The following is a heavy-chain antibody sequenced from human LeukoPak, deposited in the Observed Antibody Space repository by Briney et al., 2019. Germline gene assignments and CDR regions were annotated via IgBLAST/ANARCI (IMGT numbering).Heavy chain of an antibody. CDR1: GFSLSTSGVG. V-gene: IGHV2-5*02. CDR2: IYWDDDK. CDR3: AHRVPLVAYDSLTGYYGGVWNAFDI. D-gene: IGHD3-9*01. Sequence: SGPTLVKPTQTLTLTCTFSGFSLSTSGVGVGWIRQPPGKALEWLALIYWDDDKRYSPSLKSRLTITKDTSKNQVVLTMTNMDPVDTATYYCAHRVPLVAYDSLTGYYGGVWNAFDIWGQGTMVTVSS. J-gene: IGHJ3*02.